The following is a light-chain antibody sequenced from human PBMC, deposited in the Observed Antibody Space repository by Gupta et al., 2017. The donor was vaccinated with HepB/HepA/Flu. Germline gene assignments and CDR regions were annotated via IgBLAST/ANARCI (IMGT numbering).Light chain of an antibody. CDR2: EVT. J-gene: IGLJ3*02. CDR1: SSDVGNYNL. Sequence: QSALTQPASVSGSPGQSITISCTGTSSDVGNYNLVSWYQQHPGKAPKLIIYEVTKRPSGVSNRFSGSKSGNTASLTTSGLQAEDEADYYCCSYAGSSTPNWVFGGGTKLTVL. V-gene: IGLV2-23*02. CDR3: CSYAGSSTPNWV.